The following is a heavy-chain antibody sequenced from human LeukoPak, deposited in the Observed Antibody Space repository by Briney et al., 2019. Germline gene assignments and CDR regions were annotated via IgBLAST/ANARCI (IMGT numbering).Heavy chain of an antibody. V-gene: IGHV3-30*02. CDR2: IRYDATNT. CDR3: ARGSTPYSTSSWFDY. Sequence: GGSLRLSCAASGLNFNVYGMHWVRQAPGKGLEWVAFIRYDATNTYYSDSVKGRFTISRANSKNTLYLQMTSLTADDTAMYYCARGSTPYSTSSWFDYWGQGTLVTVSS. J-gene: IGHJ4*02. D-gene: IGHD6-6*01. CDR1: GLNFNVYG.